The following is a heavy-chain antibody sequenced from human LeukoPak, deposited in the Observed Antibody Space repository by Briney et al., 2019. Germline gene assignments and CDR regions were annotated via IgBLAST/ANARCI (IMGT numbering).Heavy chain of an antibody. CDR3: AREDSNIVVVVAGYWFDP. CDR2: INPNSGGT. D-gene: IGHD2-15*01. Sequence: GASVKLSCKASGYTFTGYYMHWVRQAPGQGLEWMGGINPNSGGTNYAQTFQGRVTMTRDTSISTAYMELSRLRSDDTAVYYCAREDSNIVVVVAGYWFDPWGQGTLVTVSS. J-gene: IGHJ5*02. V-gene: IGHV1-2*02. CDR1: GYTFTGYY.